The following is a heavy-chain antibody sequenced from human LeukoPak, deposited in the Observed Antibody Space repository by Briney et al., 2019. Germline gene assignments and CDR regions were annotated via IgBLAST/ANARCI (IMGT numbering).Heavy chain of an antibody. Sequence: GGSLRLSCAASGFTFSSYAMSWVRQAPGKAPEWVSGISGSGGSTYSADSVKGRFITSRDNSKNTLYVQMNILRAEDTAVYYCARDRDSSGYYSIYFDYWGQGTLVTVSS. CDR1: GFTFSSYA. V-gene: IGHV3-23*01. CDR3: ARDRDSSGYYSIYFDY. CDR2: ISGSGGST. D-gene: IGHD3-22*01. J-gene: IGHJ4*02.